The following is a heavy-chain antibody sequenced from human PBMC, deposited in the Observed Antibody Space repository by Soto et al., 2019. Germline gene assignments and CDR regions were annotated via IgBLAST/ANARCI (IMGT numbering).Heavy chain of an antibody. Sequence: QVQLVQSGAEVKKPGASVKVSCKASGYTFTSYDINWVRQATGQELEWMGWMNPNSGNTGYAQKFQGRVTMTRNTSITTAYMELSGLRSEDTAVYYCARGLRDSCGQENYWGQGTLVTVSS. J-gene: IGHJ4*02. CDR3: ARGLRDSCGQENY. V-gene: IGHV1-8*01. CDR2: MNPNSGNT. CDR1: GYTFTSYD. D-gene: IGHD6-19*01.